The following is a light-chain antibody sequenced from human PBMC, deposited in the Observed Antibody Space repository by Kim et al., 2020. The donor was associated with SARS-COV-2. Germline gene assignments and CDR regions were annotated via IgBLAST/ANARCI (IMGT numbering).Light chain of an antibody. Sequence: QSVLTQPPSASGTPGQRVSMSCSGSTSNIGSNTVIWYQQLPGTAPQLLMYSNDQRPSGVPDRFSGSKSGTSASLAISGLQSEDGADYYCSTWDDSLNGPVFGGGTQLTVL. J-gene: IGLJ2*01. CDR2: SND. CDR3: STWDDSLNGPV. V-gene: IGLV1-44*01. CDR1: TSNIGSNT.